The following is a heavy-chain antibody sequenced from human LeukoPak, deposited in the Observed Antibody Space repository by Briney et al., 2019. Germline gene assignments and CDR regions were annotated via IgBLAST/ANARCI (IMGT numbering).Heavy chain of an antibody. J-gene: IGHJ3*02. CDR3: VRDPSGMDAFDI. D-gene: IGHD6-13*01. CDR2: IRYDGSDI. Sequence: GGSLRLSCAASGFIFTSYGMHWVRQAPGKGLEWVSFIRYDGSDIDYADSAKGRFTISRDNSKNTLYLQMNSVRVEDTAVYYCVRDPSGMDAFDIWGQGTVVTVSS. V-gene: IGHV3-30*02. CDR1: GFIFTSYG.